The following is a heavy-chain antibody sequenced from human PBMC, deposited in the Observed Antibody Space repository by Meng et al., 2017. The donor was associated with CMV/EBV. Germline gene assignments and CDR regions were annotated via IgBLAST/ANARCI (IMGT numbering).Heavy chain of an antibody. J-gene: IGHJ4*02. D-gene: IGHD1-26*01. CDR2: IIPILGIA. CDR1: GGTFSSYT. CDR3: ARVLGGSYLFDY. V-gene: IGHV1-69*02. Sequence: SVKVSCKASGGTFSSYTISWVRQAPGQGLEWMGRIIPILGIANYAQKFQGRVTITADKSTSTAYMELRSLRSDDTAVYYCARVLGGSYLFDYWGQGTLVTVSS.